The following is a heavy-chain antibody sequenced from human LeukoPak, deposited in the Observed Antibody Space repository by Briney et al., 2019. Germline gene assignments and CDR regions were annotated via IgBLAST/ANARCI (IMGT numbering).Heavy chain of an antibody. V-gene: IGHV4-34*01. CDR2: INHSGST. J-gene: IGHJ4*02. CDR3: ARRMAYYYDSSGYKDDY. CDR1: GGSFSGYY. D-gene: IGHD3-22*01. Sequence: PSETLSLTCAVYGGSFSGYYGSWIRQPPGKGLEWIGEINHSGSTNYNPSLKSRVTISVDTSKNQFSLKLSSVTAADTAVYYCARRMAYYYDSSGYKDDYWGQGTLVTVSS.